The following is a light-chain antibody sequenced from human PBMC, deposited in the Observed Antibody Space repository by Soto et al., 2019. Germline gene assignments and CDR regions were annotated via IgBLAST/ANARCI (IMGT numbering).Light chain of an antibody. Sequence: QSVLTQPASVSGSPGQSITISCTGTRSDVGGYYYVSWYQQHPGTAPKVMIYEVTYRPAGVSSRFSGSKSGNTAYLTISGLQAEDEADYYCSSFTSSITYVFGTGTKVTVL. CDR2: EVT. J-gene: IGLJ1*01. CDR3: SSFTSSITYV. CDR1: RSDVGGYYY. V-gene: IGLV2-14*03.